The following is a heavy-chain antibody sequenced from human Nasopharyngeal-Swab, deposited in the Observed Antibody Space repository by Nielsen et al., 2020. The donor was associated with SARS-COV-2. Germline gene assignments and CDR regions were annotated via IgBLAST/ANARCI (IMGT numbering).Heavy chain of an antibody. D-gene: IGHD7-27*01. V-gene: IGHV3-30*03. J-gene: IGHJ4*02. CDR2: ISYDGSNK. Sequence: GGSLRLSCAASGFTFSSYGMHWVRQAPGKGLEWVAVISYDGSNKYYADSVKGRFTISRDNSKNTLYLQMNSLRAEDTAVYYCARLPGSSGVYFDYWGQGTLVTVSS. CDR3: ARLPGSSGVYFDY. CDR1: GFTFSSYG.